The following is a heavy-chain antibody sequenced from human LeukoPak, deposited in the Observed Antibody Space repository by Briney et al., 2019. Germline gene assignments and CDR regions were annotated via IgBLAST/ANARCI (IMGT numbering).Heavy chain of an antibody. CDR2: IKQDGSEK. CDR1: GFTFSSYW. J-gene: IGHJ4*02. CDR3: ARVGRAIFGVVIIEGEDY. D-gene: IGHD3-3*01. V-gene: IGHV3-7*01. Sequence: GGSLRLSCAASGFTFSSYWMSWVRQAPGKGLEWVANIKQDGSEKYYVDSVKGRSTISRDNAKNSLYLQMNSLRAEDTAVYYCARVGRAIFGVVIIEGEDYWGQGTLVTVSS.